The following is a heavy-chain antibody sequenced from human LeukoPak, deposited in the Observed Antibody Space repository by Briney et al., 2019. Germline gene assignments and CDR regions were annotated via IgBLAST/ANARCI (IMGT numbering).Heavy chain of an antibody. CDR1: GGSISSGSYY. CDR2: IYYSGST. D-gene: IGHD3-22*01. Sequence: PSQTLSLTCTVSGGSISSGSYYWGWIRQPPGKGLEWIGSIYYSGSTYYNPSLKSRVTISVDTSKNQFSLKLSSVTAADTAVYYCASLLPRYYYDSTGYPFDYWGQGTLVTVSS. J-gene: IGHJ4*02. V-gene: IGHV4-39*01. CDR3: ASLLPRYYYDSTGYPFDY.